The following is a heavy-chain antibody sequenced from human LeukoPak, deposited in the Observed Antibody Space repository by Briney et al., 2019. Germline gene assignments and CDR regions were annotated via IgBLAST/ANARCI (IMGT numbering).Heavy chain of an antibody. D-gene: IGHD3-9*01. V-gene: IGHV3-74*01. Sequence: SGGSLRLSCAASGFSFNKYWMHWVRQGPGKGLVWVSRINIDGRSTSYPDSVKGRFTISRDNSKNTLYLQMSSLRAEDTAVYYCHGLFCWGQGTLVTVSS. CDR2: INIDGRST. J-gene: IGHJ4*02. CDR3: HGLFC. CDR1: GFSFNKYW.